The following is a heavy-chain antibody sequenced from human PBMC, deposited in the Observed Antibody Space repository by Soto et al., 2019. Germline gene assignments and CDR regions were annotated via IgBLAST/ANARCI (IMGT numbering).Heavy chain of an antibody. CDR2: ISHDGSIQ. V-gene: IGHV3-30-3*01. D-gene: IGHD6-13*01. CDR1: GFTFRSYT. J-gene: IGHJ3*02. Sequence: ESGGGLVQPGRSLRLSCAASGFTFRSYTMHWVRQAPGKGLEWMSLISHDGSIQNYADAVKGRFTISRDNSKNTLHLQMNSLRTEDTAVFYCVMLNGGSFSFDIWGQGTMVTVS. CDR3: VMLNGGSFSFDI.